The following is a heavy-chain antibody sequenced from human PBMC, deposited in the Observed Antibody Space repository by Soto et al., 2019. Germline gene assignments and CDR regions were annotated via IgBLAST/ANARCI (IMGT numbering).Heavy chain of an antibody. V-gene: IGHV4-31*03. CDR3: ARFPHYYDSSGYYAAFDI. Sequence: PSETLSLTCTVSGGSISRGGYYWSWIRQHPGKGLEWIGYIYYSGSTYYNPSLKSRVTISVDTFKNHFSLKLSSVTAAYSGVYDCARFPHYYDSSGYYAAFDIWGRVTMVTVSS. D-gene: IGHD3-22*01. J-gene: IGHJ3*02. CDR2: IYYSGST. CDR1: GGSISRGGYY.